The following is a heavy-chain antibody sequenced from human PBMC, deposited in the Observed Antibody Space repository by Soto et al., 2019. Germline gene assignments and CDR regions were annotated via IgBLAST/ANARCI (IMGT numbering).Heavy chain of an antibody. D-gene: IGHD1-26*01. V-gene: IGHV5-10-1*01. CDR2: IDPSDSYT. CDR3: ARHQVGATNDAFDI. J-gene: IGHJ3*02. Sequence: PGESLNVSCKVSGYSVTRYCISWVRQMPGKGLEWMGRIDPSDSYTNYSPSFQGHVTISADKSISTAYLQWSSLKASDTAMYYCARHQVGATNDAFDIWGQGTMVTVSS. CDR1: GYSVTRYC.